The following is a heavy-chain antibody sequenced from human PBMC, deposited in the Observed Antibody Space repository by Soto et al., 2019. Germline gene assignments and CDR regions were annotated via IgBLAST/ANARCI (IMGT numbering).Heavy chain of an antibody. D-gene: IGHD2-15*01. Sequence: PSETLSLTCAVYGGSFSGYYWSWIRQPPGKGLEWIGEINHSGSTNYNPSLKSRVTISVDTSKNQFSLKLSSVTAADTAVYYCATRQGGSYNWFDPWGQGTLVTVSS. V-gene: IGHV4-34*01. J-gene: IGHJ5*02. CDR2: INHSGST. CDR1: GGSFSGYY. CDR3: ATRQGGSYNWFDP.